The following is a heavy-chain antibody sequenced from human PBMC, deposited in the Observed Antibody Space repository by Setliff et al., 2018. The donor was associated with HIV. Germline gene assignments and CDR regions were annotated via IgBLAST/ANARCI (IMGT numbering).Heavy chain of an antibody. J-gene: IGHJ4*02. CDR3: ASIELAAMVPVDY. CDR1: GFTFSSYS. Sequence: PGGSLRLSCAASGFTFSSYSMNWVRQAPGKGLEWDSSISSSSSYIYYADSVKGRFTISRDNAKNSLYLQMNSLRAEDTAVYYCASIELAAMVPVDYWGQGTLVTVSS. CDR2: ISSSSSYI. V-gene: IGHV3-21*01. D-gene: IGHD5-18*01.